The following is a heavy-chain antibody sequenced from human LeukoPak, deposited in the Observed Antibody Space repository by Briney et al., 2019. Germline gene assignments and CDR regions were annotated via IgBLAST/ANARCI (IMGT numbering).Heavy chain of an antibody. Sequence: GESLKISFKGSGYSFTSYWIGWVRQMPGKGLEWMGIIYPGDSDTRYSPSFQGQVTISADKSINTAYLQWNSLKASDTAMYYCARLLLWFGEYDAFDIWGQGTMVTVSS. CDR1: GYSFTSYW. V-gene: IGHV5-51*01. CDR3: ARLLLWFGEYDAFDI. CDR2: IYPGDSDT. D-gene: IGHD3-10*01. J-gene: IGHJ3*02.